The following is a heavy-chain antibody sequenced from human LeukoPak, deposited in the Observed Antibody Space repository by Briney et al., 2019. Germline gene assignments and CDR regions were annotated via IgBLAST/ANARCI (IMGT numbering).Heavy chain of an antibody. Sequence: GGSLTLSCAASGFTYSHYGMLWVRQAPGKGREWVAVIWSDGTEKYYGDAVKGRFTISRDNSRNTLSLQMNSLRGEDTAVYYCAKDAQRGFDYSNSLEKWGQGTLVTVSS. CDR1: GFTYSHYG. CDR2: IWSDGTEK. D-gene: IGHD4-11*01. J-gene: IGHJ4*02. CDR3: AKDAQRGFDYSNSLEK. V-gene: IGHV3-33*06.